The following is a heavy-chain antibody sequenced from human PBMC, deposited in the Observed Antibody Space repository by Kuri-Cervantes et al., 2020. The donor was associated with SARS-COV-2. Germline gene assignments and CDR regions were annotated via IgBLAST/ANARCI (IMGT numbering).Heavy chain of an antibody. Sequence: LSLTCAASGFTFSSYAMHWVRQAPGKGLEWVAVISYDGSSKYYADSVKGRFTISRDNSKNTLYLQMNSLRAEDTAMYYCAREAYYDFWSGYHTKTDYFDYRGQGTLVTVSS. CDR2: ISYDGSSK. V-gene: IGHV3-30-3*01. D-gene: IGHD3-3*01. J-gene: IGHJ4*02. CDR3: AREAYYDFWSGYHTKTDYFDY. CDR1: GFTFSSYA.